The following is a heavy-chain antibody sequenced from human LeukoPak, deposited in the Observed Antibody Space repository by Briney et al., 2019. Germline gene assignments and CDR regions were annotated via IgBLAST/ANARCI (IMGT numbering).Heavy chain of an antibody. D-gene: IGHD6-19*01. CDR1: GLSFSSYA. CDR2: VSGTSTNT. J-gene: IGHJ1*01. V-gene: IGHV3-23*01. CDR3: AKGAAVAGTLYFQH. Sequence: PGGSLRLSCAASGLSFSSYAMSWVRQAPGKGLEWVSAVSGTSTNTYYSDPVKGRFTISRDNSQNTLYLQMNNLEGGDTAVYYCAKGAAVAGTLYFQHWGQGTLVTVSS.